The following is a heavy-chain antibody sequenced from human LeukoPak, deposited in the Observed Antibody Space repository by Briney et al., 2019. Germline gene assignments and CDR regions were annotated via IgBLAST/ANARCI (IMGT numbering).Heavy chain of an antibody. CDR3: ARGPLDYAFDY. D-gene: IGHD4-17*01. CDR2: IYYST. CDR1: GGSVGSSNYY. J-gene: IGHJ4*02. V-gene: IGHV4-39*07. Sequence: SETLSLTCTVSGGSVGSSNYYWGWIRQPPGKGLEWIGSIYYSTYFNPSLKSRVTISIDTSKNQFSLKLSSVTAADTAVYYCARGPLDYAFDYWGQGTLVTVSS.